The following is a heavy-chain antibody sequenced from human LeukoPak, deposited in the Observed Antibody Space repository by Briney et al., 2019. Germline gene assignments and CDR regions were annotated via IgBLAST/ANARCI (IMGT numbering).Heavy chain of an antibody. V-gene: IGHV4-39*07. D-gene: IGHD6-19*01. CDR2: IYYSGST. Sequence: SETLSLTCTVSGGSISSSIYYWGWIRQPPGKGLEWIGSIYYSGSTYYNPSLKSRVTISVDTSKNQFSLKLSSVTAADTAVYYCARAPAESSGWSIYYYYMDVWGKGTTVTVSS. CDR3: ARAPAESSGWSIYYYYMDV. J-gene: IGHJ6*03. CDR1: GGSISSSIYY.